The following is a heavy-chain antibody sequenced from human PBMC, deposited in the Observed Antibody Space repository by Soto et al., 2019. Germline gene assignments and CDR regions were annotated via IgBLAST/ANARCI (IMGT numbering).Heavy chain of an antibody. CDR2: IIPIFGTA. D-gene: IGHD6-13*01. Sequence: QVQLVQSGAEVKKPGSSVKVSCKASGGTFSSYAISWVRQAPGQGLEWMGGIIPIFGTANYAQKFQGRVTITADESTSTGYMELSSMRSEDTAVYYCAGEGYSSSWYWFDPWGQGTLVTVSS. J-gene: IGHJ5*02. CDR1: GGTFSSYA. CDR3: AGEGYSSSWYWFDP. V-gene: IGHV1-69*01.